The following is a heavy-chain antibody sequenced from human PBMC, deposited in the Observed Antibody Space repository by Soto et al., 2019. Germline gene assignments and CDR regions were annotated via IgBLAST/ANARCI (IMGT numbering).Heavy chain of an antibody. CDR2: IYPGDSDT. D-gene: IGHD1-1*01. CDR3: ARPGPRANEGGGY. CDR1: GYSFTSYW. Sequence: GESLKISCMGSGYSFTSYWIGWVRQMPGKGLEWMGIIYPGDSDTRYSPSFRGQVTISADKSISTAYLQWSSLKASDTAMYYCARPGPRANEGGGYRGQGTRCTASS. V-gene: IGHV5-51*01. J-gene: IGHJ4*02.